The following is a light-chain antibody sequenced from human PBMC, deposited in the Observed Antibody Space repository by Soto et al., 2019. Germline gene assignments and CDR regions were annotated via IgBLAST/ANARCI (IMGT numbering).Light chain of an antibody. CDR2: DVS. CDR3: SSYTSSSTDVV. V-gene: IGLV2-14*01. CDR1: SSDVGGYNY. J-gene: IGLJ2*01. Sequence: QSALTQPASVSGYPGQSITISCTGTSSDVGGYNYVSWYQQHPGKAPKLMIYDVSNRPSGVSNRFSGSKSGNTASLTISGLQAEDEADYYCSSYTSSSTDVVFGGWTKLTVL.